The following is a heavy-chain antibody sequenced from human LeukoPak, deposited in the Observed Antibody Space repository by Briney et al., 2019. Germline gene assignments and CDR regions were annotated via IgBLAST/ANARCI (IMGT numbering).Heavy chain of an antibody. CDR1: GYTFTSYG. D-gene: IGHD1-1*01. CDR2: ISANNGDT. CDR3: ARESHETREDY. V-gene: IGHV1-18*01. Sequence: ASVKVSCKASGYTFTSYGIRWVRQAPGQGLEWMGWISANNGDTDYPPKLQDRVTMTTDTYTSTAYMELRSLRSDDTAMYYCARESHETREDYWGQGTLVTVSS. J-gene: IGHJ4*02.